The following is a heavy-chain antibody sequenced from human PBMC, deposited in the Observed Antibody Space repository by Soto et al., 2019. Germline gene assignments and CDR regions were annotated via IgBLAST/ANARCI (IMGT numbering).Heavy chain of an antibody. V-gene: IGHV3-30*18. CDR1: GFSFKSYG. CDR3: AKAISAAGVDDY. CDR2: ISNDGSNR. Sequence: QVQVVESGGGVVQPGTSLRLSCVASGFSFKSYGMHWVRQAPGKGLEWVAIISNDGSNRYYEDSVKGRFTVSRDNSKNTVSLRKNSLRPEDTALYSCAKAISAAGVDDYWGQRTHVIVSS. D-gene: IGHD3-3*01. J-gene: IGHJ4*02.